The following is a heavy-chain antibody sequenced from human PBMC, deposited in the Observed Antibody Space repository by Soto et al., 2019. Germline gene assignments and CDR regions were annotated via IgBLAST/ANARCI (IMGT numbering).Heavy chain of an antibody. CDR3: ATGLLAAAPLNY. J-gene: IGHJ4*02. CDR2: IIPLSASA. D-gene: IGHD6-13*01. V-gene: IGHV1-69*06. CDR1: GVTFSDYA. Sequence: QVQLVQSGAEVKKPGSSVKVSCRASGVTFSDYAISWVRQAPGQGLEWIGGIIPLSASAKFAQKFQGRVTITADKSTRTAYMELTSVRSEDTAVYYCATGLLAAAPLNYWGQGTLVTVSS.